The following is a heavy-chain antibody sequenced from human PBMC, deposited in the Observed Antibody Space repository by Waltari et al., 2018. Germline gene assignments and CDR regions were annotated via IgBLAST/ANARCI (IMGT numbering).Heavy chain of an antibody. J-gene: IGHJ6*02. V-gene: IGHV3-7*01. CDR3: VRDDDGGMGAV. D-gene: IGHD3-16*01. CDR2: IYKDGTVT. CDR1: GFNFSRCW. Sequence: EVQLVESGGGLVQPGGSLRLSCAASGFNFSRCWMRWVRQAPGKGLEWVGNIYKDGTVTNYMDSVKGRFTTSRDNARNSLYLQMNSLRVDDTAVYYCVRDDDGGMGAVWGQGTTVIVSS.